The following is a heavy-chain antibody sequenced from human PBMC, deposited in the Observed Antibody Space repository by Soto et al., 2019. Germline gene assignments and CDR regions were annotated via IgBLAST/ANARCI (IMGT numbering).Heavy chain of an antibody. CDR2: IYYSGST. D-gene: IGHD3-22*01. CDR1: GGSISSYY. V-gene: IGHV4-59*01. J-gene: IGHJ4*02. Sequence: SETLSLTCTVSGGSISSYYWSWIRQPPGKGLEWIGYIYYSGSTNYNPSLKSRVTISVDTSKNQFSLKLSSVTAADTAVYYCARAPDYYDSSGEFDYWGQGTLVTVSS. CDR3: ARAPDYYDSSGEFDY.